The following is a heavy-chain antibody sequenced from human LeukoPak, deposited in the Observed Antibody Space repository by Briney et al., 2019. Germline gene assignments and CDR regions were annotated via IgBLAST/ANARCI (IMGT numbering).Heavy chain of an antibody. CDR1: GFSFSAYW. Sequence: GGSLRLSCAASGFSFSAYWMSWVRQAPGKGLEWVANINLDGSEKYYVDSVRGRFTISRGNAKNSLYLQMYSLRAEDAAVYFCARDVKSPFDIWGQGTMVTVSS. CDR2: INLDGSEK. J-gene: IGHJ3*02. V-gene: IGHV3-7*01. CDR3: ARDVKSPFDI. D-gene: IGHD3-16*02.